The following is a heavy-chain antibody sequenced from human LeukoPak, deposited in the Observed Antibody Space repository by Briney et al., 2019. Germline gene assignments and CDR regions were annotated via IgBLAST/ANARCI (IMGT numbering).Heavy chain of an antibody. Sequence: ASVKVSCKSPRDTFTSYYIHWVRQAPRQGVGWRGSINPSDGNTRYAQKFQDRVTMTRDTFTSTVYMDLSSLRAEDTAVYYCARAFYGLGADWGQGTLVTVSS. CDR3: ARAFYGLGAD. D-gene: IGHD4-17*01. V-gene: IGHV1-46*01. CDR1: RDTFTSYY. CDR2: INPSDGNT. J-gene: IGHJ4*02.